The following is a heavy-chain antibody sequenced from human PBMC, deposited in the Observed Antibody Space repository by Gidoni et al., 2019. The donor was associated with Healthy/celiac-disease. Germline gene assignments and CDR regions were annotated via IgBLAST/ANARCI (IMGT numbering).Heavy chain of an antibody. CDR1: GFPFSRYA. CDR2: ISYDGSNK. Sequence: QVQLVESGGGVVQPGRSLRLSRAASGFPFSRYAMHWVRQAPGKGLEWVAVISYDGSNKYYEDSVNGRFTISRDNSKNTLYLQMNSLRAEDTAVYYCARTHAKTYYYYYGMDVWGQGTTVTVSS. V-gene: IGHV3-30*04. CDR3: ARTHAKTYYYYYGMDV. J-gene: IGHJ6*02.